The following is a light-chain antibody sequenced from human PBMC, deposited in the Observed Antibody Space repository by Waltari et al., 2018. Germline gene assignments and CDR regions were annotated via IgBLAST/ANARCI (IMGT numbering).Light chain of an antibody. CDR2: NDS. V-gene: IGLV3-25*03. CDR1: ALTKQY. CDR3: QSTDSSGTDVV. J-gene: IGLJ2*01. Sequence: SYKLTQAPSVSVSPGQTARITCSGDALTKQYVHWYQHKAGQAPVILIFNDSERPSGIPERVSGSSSGAVVTLTITGAQAEDEADYYCQSTDSSGTDVVFGGGTRLNVL.